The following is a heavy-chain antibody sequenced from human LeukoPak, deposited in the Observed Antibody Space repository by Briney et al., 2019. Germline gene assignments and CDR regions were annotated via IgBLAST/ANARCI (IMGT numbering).Heavy chain of an antibody. CDR3: ARDLSGVTGYTYGRGIDY. J-gene: IGHJ4*02. CDR1: GFTFSGSA. D-gene: IGHD5-18*01. V-gene: IGHV3-7*01. CDR2: IKKDGSDK. Sequence: GGSLRLSCAGSGFTFSGSAIHWVRQASGKGLEWVANIKKDGSDKYYVDSVEGRFTISRDNAKTSLYLQMNSLRAEDTAVYYCARDLSGVTGYTYGRGIDYWGQGTLVTVSS.